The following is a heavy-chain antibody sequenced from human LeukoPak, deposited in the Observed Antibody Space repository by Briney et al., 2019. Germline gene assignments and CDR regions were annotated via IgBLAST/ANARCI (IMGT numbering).Heavy chain of an antibody. Sequence: GGSLRLSCAASGFTFSSYGMHWVRQAPGKGLEWVAVISYDGSNKYYADSVKGRFTISRDNSKNTLYLQMNSLRAEDTAVYYCARSYGSGTPGKYGMDVWGKGTTVTVSS. J-gene: IGHJ6*04. CDR3: ARSYGSGTPGKYGMDV. D-gene: IGHD3-10*01. CDR1: GFTFSSYG. V-gene: IGHV3-30*03. CDR2: ISYDGSNK.